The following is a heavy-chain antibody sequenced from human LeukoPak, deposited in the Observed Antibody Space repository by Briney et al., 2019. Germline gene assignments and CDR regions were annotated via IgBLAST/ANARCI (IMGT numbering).Heavy chain of an antibody. CDR1: DGSISNYY. J-gene: IGHJ4*02. V-gene: IGHV4-59*01. CDR3: ARWGHFETSGYFVVEY. CDR2: IHYSGST. D-gene: IGHD5-12*01. Sequence: PSETLSLTCSISDGSISNYYWNWIRQSPGKGLEWIGHIHYSGSTHYNPSLQSRVSISIDTSKSHFSLKLRFVTAADTAVYYCARWGHFETSGYFVVEYWGQGALVTVSS.